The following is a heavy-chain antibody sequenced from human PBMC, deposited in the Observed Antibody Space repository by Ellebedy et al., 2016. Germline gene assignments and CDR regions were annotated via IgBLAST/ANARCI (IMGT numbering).Heavy chain of an antibody. CDR3: ARSTHQLPSNFDS. Sequence: GGSLRLSXTASGFSFGDYGMNWVRQTPGKGLEWVSSISSSSTYIYYADSLKGRFTISRDNAQNSLYMQMNSLRAEDTAVYYCARSTHQLPSNFDSWGQGTLVTVSS. CDR1: GFSFGDYG. J-gene: IGHJ4*02. D-gene: IGHD2-2*01. CDR2: ISSSSTYI. V-gene: IGHV3-21*01.